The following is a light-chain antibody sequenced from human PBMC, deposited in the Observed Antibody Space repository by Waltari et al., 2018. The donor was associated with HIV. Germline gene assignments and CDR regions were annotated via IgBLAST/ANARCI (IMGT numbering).Light chain of an antibody. CDR3: AAWDDSLSGVV. J-gene: IGLJ2*01. Sequence: QSVLTQPPSASGTPGQRVTISCSGRSSNIGTNYVYWYQQLPGPAPKLLIYRNNQRPSGVPDRFSGSKSGTSASLAISGLRSEDEADYYCAAWDDSLSGVVFGGGTKLTFL. CDR2: RNN. V-gene: IGLV1-47*01. CDR1: SSNIGTNY.